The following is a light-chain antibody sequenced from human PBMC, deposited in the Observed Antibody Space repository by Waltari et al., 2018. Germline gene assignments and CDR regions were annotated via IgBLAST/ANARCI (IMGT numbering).Light chain of an antibody. Sequence: EIVLTQSPGTLSVPPGERVTVSCRASQTITGSLLTWYHQKPGQAPRLLIYGASNRAPGIPDRFSGGGSGTDFTLTISRLETEDSAVYYCQQYDGSVVTFGGGTKVEIK. CDR2: GAS. J-gene: IGKJ4*01. CDR3: QQYDGSVVT. CDR1: QTITGSL. V-gene: IGKV3-20*01.